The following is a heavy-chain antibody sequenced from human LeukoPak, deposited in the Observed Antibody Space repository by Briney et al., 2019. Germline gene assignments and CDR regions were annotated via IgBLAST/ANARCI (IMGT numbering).Heavy chain of an antibody. J-gene: IGHJ6*03. CDR2: IKQDGSEK. CDR1: GFTFSSYW. CDR3: AKLGKTENHYGSGRFSYYYYMDV. D-gene: IGHD3-10*01. Sequence: PGGSLRLSCAASGFTFSSYWMSWVRQAPGKGLEWVANIKQDGSEKYYVDSVKGRFTISRDNAKNSLYLQMNSLRAEDTAVYYCAKLGKTENHYGSGRFSYYYYMDVWGKGTTVTIFS. V-gene: IGHV3-7*01.